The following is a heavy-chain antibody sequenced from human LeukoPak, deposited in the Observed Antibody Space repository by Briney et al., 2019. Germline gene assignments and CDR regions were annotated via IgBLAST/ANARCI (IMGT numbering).Heavy chain of an antibody. D-gene: IGHD5-18*01. Sequence: GGSLRLSCAASGFTFSRYAMNWVRQAPGKGLEWVSYISTGGDNKFYADSLKGRFTVSRDNSKNTLYLQMNSLRGEDTAVYYCGRSENRYGRCDSWGQGTLVTVSS. CDR1: GFTFSRYA. CDR3: GRSENRYGRCDS. J-gene: IGHJ4*02. CDR2: ISTGGDNK. V-gene: IGHV3-21*01.